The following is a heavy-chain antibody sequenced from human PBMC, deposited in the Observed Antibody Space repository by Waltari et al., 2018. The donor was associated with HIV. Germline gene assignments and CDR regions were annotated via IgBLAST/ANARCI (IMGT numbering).Heavy chain of an antibody. Sequence: EVQLLESGGGLVQPGGSLRLSCAASGFTFSNYAINWVRQAPGKGLGGVSAFSGGGGSTHYADSVKGRFSISRDNSKNTLYLQMNSLRPEDTAIYYCAKGGRAVAGNWFDPWGQGTLVTVSS. J-gene: IGHJ5*02. V-gene: IGHV3-23*01. CDR3: AKGGRAVAGNWFDP. D-gene: IGHD6-19*01. CDR1: GFTFSNYA. CDR2: FSGGGGST.